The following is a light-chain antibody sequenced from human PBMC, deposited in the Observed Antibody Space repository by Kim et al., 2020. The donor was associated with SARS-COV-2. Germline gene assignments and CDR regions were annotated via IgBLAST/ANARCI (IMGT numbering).Light chain of an antibody. V-gene: IGKV1-5*01. J-gene: IGKJ1*01. CDR3: QQYSTWWT. CDR2: DAS. CDR1: QSISSW. Sequence: SASVGDRVTITCRASQSISSWLAWYQQKPGNAPKLLIYDASNLESGVPSLFSGSGSGTEFTLTISSLQPDDFATDYFQQYSTWWTFGQGTKVDIK.